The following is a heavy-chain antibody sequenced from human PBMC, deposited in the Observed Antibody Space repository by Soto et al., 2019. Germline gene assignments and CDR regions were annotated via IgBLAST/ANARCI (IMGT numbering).Heavy chain of an antibody. CDR2: IIPIFGTA. J-gene: IGHJ4*02. CDR1: GGTFSSYA. Sequence: GASVKVSCKASGGTFSSYAISWVRQAPGQGLEWMGGIIPIFGTANYAQKFQGRVTITADESTSTAYMELSSLRSEDTAVYYCARVGSGYDYRGYWGQGTLVTVSS. CDR3: ARVGSGYDYRGY. D-gene: IGHD5-12*01. V-gene: IGHV1-69*13.